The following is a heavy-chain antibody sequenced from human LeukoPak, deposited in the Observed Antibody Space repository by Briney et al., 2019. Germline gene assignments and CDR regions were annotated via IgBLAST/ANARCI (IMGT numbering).Heavy chain of an antibody. CDR1: GGSINNHY. J-gene: IGHJ4*02. D-gene: IGHD3-10*01. CDR3: AREEGSGSLSNPFDY. Sequence: SETLSLTCIVSGGSINNHYWTWIRQTPGKGLEWIGDIHYTGTTKYNPSLKSRVTISVDKSKNQFSLKLSSVTAADTAVYYCAREEGSGSLSNPFDYWGQGTLVTVSS. V-gene: IGHV4-59*11. CDR2: IHYTGTT.